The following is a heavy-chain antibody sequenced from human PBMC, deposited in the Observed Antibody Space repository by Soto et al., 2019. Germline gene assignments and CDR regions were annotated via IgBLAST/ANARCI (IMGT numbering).Heavy chain of an antibody. V-gene: IGHV4-31*01. Sequence: QVQLQESGPGLMKPSQTLSLTCTVSGGSISSGGYYWSWIRQHPGKGLEWIGYMYYSGSTYYNPSLNSPVTLSVDTSKNHFSLNLSSVPAADTAVYYCSRGYYHIHYWGQGTLVTVSS. CDR1: GGSISSGGYY. J-gene: IGHJ4*02. CDR3: SRGYYHIHY. CDR2: MYYSGST. D-gene: IGHD1-26*01.